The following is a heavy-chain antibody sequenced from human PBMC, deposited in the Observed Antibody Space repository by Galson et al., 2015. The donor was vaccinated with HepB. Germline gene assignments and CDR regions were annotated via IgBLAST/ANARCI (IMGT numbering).Heavy chain of an antibody. CDR2: INAGNGNT. V-gene: IGHV1-3*01. D-gene: IGHD2-2*01. Sequence: SVKVSCKASGYTFTSYAMHWVRQAPGQRLEWMGWINAGNGNTKYSQKFQGRVTITRDTSASTAYMELSSLRSEDTAVYYCARDYRGLAYQIDYWGQGTLVTVSS. CDR3: ARDYRGLAYQIDY. CDR1: GYTFTSYA. J-gene: IGHJ4*02.